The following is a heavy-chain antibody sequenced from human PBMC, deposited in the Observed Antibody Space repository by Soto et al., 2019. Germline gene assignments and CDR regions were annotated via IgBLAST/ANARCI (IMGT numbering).Heavy chain of an antibody. CDR3: EADTTFGKLAVV. Sequence: QVQLVQSGAEVKKPGSSVKVSCKASGDTDTNYVISWVRQAPGQGLEWMGGIFPKFGTTYSAQKLQDRLTVTPDESTSTVLMQLSSLRLDDTGLYYCEADTTFGKLAVVWGQGPKVTVSS. J-gene: IGHJ6*02. V-gene: IGHV1-69*01. CDR1: GDTDTNYV. D-gene: IGHD6-19*01. CDR2: IFPKFGTT.